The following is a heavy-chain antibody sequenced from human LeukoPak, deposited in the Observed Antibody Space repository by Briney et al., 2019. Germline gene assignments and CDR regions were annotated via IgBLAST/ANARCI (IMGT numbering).Heavy chain of an antibody. V-gene: IGHV1-24*01. CDR2: FDPEDGET. CDR1: GYTLTELS. CDR3: ARGGGYSSSWAYLVP. D-gene: IGHD6-13*01. J-gene: IGHJ5*02. Sequence: ASVKVSCKVSGYTLTELSMHWVRQAPGKGLEWMGGFDPEDGETIYAQKFQGRVTITRDTSASTAYMELSSLRSEDTAVYYCARGGGYSSSWAYLVPWGQGTLVTVSS.